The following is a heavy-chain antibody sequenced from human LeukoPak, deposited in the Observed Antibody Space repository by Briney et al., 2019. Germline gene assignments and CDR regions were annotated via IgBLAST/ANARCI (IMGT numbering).Heavy chain of an antibody. CDR3: AKDNPIEEVPGLGPGQ. CDR2: IRSDGSDN. Sequence: PGGSLRLSCAASGFTFSNSGMHWVRQAPGKGLEWAAFIRSDGSDNFYGDSVKGRFTISRDNSKNTLYLQMNSLRAEDTAVYYCAKDNPIEEVPGLGPGQWGQGTLVTVSS. CDR1: GFTFSNSG. D-gene: IGHD2-2*01. V-gene: IGHV3-30*02. J-gene: IGHJ4*02.